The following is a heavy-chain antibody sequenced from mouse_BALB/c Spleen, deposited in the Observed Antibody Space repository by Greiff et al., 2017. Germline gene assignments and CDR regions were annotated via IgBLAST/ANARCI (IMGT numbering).Heavy chain of an antibody. Sequence: EVLLVESGGGLVQPGGSRKLSCAASGFTFSSFGMHWVRQAPEKGLEWVAYISSGSSTIYYADTVKGRFTISRDNPKNTLFLQMTSLRSEDTAMYYCARGSLYGNYAMDYWGQGTSVTVSS. J-gene: IGHJ4*01. CDR3: ARGSLYGNYAMDY. V-gene: IGHV5-17*02. CDR1: GFTFSSFG. CDR2: ISSGSSTI. D-gene: IGHD2-1*01.